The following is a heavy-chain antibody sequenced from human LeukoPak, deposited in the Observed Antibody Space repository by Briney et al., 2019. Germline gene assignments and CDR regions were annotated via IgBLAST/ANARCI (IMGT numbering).Heavy chain of an antibody. Sequence: PGGSLRLSCAACGFTFSSYSMNWVRQAPGKGLEWVSYISSSSSTIYYADSVKGRFTISRDNAKNSLYLQMNSLRAEDTAVYYCARDPIAAAGTLDYWGQGTLVTVSS. CDR2: ISSSSSTI. CDR3: ARDPIAAAGTLDY. CDR1: GFTFSSYS. D-gene: IGHD6-13*01. V-gene: IGHV3-48*01. J-gene: IGHJ4*02.